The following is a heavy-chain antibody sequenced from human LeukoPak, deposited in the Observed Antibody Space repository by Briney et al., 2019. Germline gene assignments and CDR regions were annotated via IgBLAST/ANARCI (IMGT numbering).Heavy chain of an antibody. D-gene: IGHD5-18*01. J-gene: IGHJ2*01. Sequence: SETLSLTCTVSGYSISSGDYWGWIRQPPGKGLEWIGSIYYSGSTYYNPSLKSRVTISVDTSKNQFSLKLSSVTAADTAVYYCARDVGGYRYGYRPTELYWYFDLWGRGTLVTVSS. CDR3: ARDVGGYRYGYRPTELYWYFDL. V-gene: IGHV4-38-2*02. CDR1: GYSISSGDY. CDR2: IYYSGST.